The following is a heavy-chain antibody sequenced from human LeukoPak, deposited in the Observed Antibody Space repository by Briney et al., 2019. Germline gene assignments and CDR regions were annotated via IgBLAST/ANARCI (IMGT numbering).Heavy chain of an antibody. J-gene: IGHJ4*02. D-gene: IGHD2/OR15-2a*01. CDR1: GFTFSNNW. CDR2: IKQDGSEK. V-gene: IGHV3-7*01. CDR3: ATRPLGLYPYYFDY. Sequence: GGSLRLSCAASGFTFSNNWMSWVRQAPGKGLEWVANIKQDGSEKYYVDSVKGRFTISRDNANNSLFLQMNSLRAEDTAVYFCATRPLGLYPYYFDYWGQGILVIVSS.